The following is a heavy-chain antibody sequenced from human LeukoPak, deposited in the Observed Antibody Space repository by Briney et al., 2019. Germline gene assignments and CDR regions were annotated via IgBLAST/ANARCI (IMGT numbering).Heavy chain of an antibody. CDR3: ARVPRYGSSFDY. CDR2: INPNSGGT. V-gene: IGHV1-2*02. CDR1: GYTFTGYY. J-gene: IGHJ4*02. Sequence: ASVRVSCKASGYTFTGYYMHWVRQAPGQGLEWMGWINPNSGGTNYAQKFQGRVTMTRDTSISTAYMGLSRLRSDDTAVYYCARVPRYGSSFDYWGQGTLVTVSS. D-gene: IGHD3-10*01.